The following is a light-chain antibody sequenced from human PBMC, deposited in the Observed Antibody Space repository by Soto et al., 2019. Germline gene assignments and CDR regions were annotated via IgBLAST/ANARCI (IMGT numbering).Light chain of an antibody. CDR1: QSLLRGYGDNY. CDR3: MQALQTFS. V-gene: IGKV2-28*01. Sequence: DIVMTQSPLSLPVTPGEPASISCRSSQSLLRGYGDNYLDWYVQKPGQSPQLLIYLASNRASGVPDRFIGSGSGTDFTLHISRVEVEDVGVYYCMQALQTFSFGPGTKVGVK. CDR2: LAS. J-gene: IGKJ3*01.